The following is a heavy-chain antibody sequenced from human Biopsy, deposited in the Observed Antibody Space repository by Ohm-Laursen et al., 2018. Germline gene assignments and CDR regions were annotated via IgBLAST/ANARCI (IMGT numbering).Heavy chain of an antibody. Sequence: GTLSLTCAVSGGSFTGHYWTWIRQPPGKGLEWIGHISHTGYTSYKSSLKSRVTISLDTSRKHFSLRLTSLAAADTAVYYCARGSNEYGGLYFPHWGQGMLVTVSS. V-gene: IGHV4-59*11. J-gene: IGHJ1*01. CDR3: ARGSNEYGGLYFPH. D-gene: IGHD4-23*01. CDR2: ISHTGYT. CDR1: GGSFTGHY.